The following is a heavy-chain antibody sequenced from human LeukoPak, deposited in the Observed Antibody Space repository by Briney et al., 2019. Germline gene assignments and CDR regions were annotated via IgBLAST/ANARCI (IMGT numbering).Heavy chain of an antibody. CDR3: ARGEDYGTNSFDY. J-gene: IGHJ4*02. CDR2: ITTSGRTI. Sequence: AGGSLRLSCAASGFTFSTYSMNWVRQAPGKGLEWVSYITTSGRTIYYADSVKGRFTISRDSAKNSLYLQMNSLRAEDTAVYYCARGEDYGTNSFDYWGQGTLVTVSS. D-gene: IGHD4-17*01. CDR1: GFTFSTYS. V-gene: IGHV3-48*04.